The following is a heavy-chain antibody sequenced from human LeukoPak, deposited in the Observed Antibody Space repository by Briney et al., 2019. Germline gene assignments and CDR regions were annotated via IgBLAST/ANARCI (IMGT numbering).Heavy chain of an antibody. D-gene: IGHD2-21*01. J-gene: IGHJ4*02. V-gene: IGHV3-23*01. CDR2: ISVSGNT. Sequence: GGSLRLSCAASGFTLSGYAMSWVRQAPGKGLEWVSAISVSGNTYHADSVKGRFTISRDSSKNTLYLQMNRLRAEDAAVYYCAKAPVTTCSGAYCYPFDYWGQGTLVTVSS. CDR1: GFTLSGYA. CDR3: AKAPVTTCSGAYCYPFDY.